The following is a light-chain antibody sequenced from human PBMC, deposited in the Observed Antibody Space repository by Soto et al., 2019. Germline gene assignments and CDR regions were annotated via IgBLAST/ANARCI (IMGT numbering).Light chain of an antibody. CDR3: GTWDSSLSAYVV. CDR1: SSNIGNNY. V-gene: IGLV1-51*01. J-gene: IGLJ2*01. CDR2: DNN. Sequence: QSVLTQPPSVSAAPGQKVTISCSGSSSNIGNNYVSWYQQLPRTAPKLLIYDNNKRPSGIPDRFSGSKSGTSATLGITGLQTGDEADYYCGTWDSSLSAYVVFGGGTKVTVL.